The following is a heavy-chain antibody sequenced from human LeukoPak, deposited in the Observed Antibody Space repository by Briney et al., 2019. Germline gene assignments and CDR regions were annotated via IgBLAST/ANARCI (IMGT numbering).Heavy chain of an antibody. CDR1: GYTFTSYG. V-gene: IGHV1-18*01. CDR2: ISAYNGNT. Sequence: ASVKVSRKASGYTFTSYGISWVRQAPGQGLEWMGWISAYNGNTNYAQKLQGRVTMTADTSTSTAYMELRSLRSDDTAVYYCARDLRDYYDSSGYYSPFDYWGQGTLVTVSS. J-gene: IGHJ4*02. D-gene: IGHD3-22*01. CDR3: ARDLRDYYDSSGYYSPFDY.